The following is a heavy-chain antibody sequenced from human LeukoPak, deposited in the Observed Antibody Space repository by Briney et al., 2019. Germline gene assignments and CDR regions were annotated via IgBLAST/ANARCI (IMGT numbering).Heavy chain of an antibody. CDR3: AREPGYNYGTDY. V-gene: IGHV3-48*04. CDR2: ISSSGSSI. Sequence: GGSLRLSCAASGFTFSNYWIHWVRQAPGKGLEWVSYISSSGSSIYYADSVKGRFTISRDNAKNSLYLQMNSLRAEDTAVYYCAREPGYNYGTDYWGQGTLVTVSS. D-gene: IGHD5-18*01. J-gene: IGHJ4*02. CDR1: GFTFSNYW.